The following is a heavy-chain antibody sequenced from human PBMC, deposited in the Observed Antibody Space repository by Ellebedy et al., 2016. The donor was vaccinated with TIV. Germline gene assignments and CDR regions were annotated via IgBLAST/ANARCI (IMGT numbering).Heavy chain of an antibody. CDR3: ARVRGYSYGPPGY. D-gene: IGHD5-18*01. V-gene: IGHV1-2*02. CDR1: GYTFTGYY. J-gene: IGHJ4*02. CDR2: INPNSGGT. Sequence: ASVKVSXKASGYTFTGYYMHWVRQAPGQGLEWMGWINPNSGGTNYAQKFQGRVTMTRDTSISTAYMELSRLRSDDTAVYYCARVRGYSYGPPGYWGQGTLVTVSS.